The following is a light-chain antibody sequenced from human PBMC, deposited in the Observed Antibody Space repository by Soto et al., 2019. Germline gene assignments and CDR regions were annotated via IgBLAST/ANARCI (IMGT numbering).Light chain of an antibody. CDR3: QQYGNSRWS. CDR2: GAS. CDR1: QSVSSSY. J-gene: IGKJ1*01. V-gene: IGKV3-20*01. Sequence: EIVLTQSPVTLSLSPGERATLSCRASQSVSSSYLAWYQQKPGQAPRLLISGASTRATGIPDRFSGSGSGTDFTLTISRLEPEDFAVYYCQQYGNSRWSVGQGTKVEIK.